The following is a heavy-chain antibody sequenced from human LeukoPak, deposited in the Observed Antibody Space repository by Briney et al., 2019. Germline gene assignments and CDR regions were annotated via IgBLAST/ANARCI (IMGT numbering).Heavy chain of an antibody. CDR1: GFTLSNSW. J-gene: IGHJ4*02. V-gene: IGHV3-74*01. CDR3: ARDVRGPHDF. D-gene: IGHD2/OR15-2a*01. CDR2: IDPDGNT. Sequence: PGGSLRLSCAASGFTLSNSWMHWVRQAPGKGLVWVSRIDPDGNTDYADSVKGRFTISGDNAKNTLYLQMNSLRAEDTAVYRCARDVRGPHDFWGQGTLVTVSS.